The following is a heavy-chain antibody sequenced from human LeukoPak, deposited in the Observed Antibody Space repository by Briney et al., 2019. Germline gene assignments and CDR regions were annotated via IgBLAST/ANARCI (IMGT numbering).Heavy chain of an antibody. Sequence: SETLSLTCAVYSGSFSGYYWSWIRQPPGKGLEWIGEINHSGSTNYNPSLKSRVTISVDTSKNQFSLKLSSVTAADTAVYYCARSSYYYGSGSYYSTEYNWFDPWGQGTLVTVSS. CDR2: INHSGST. V-gene: IGHV4-34*01. CDR3: ARSSYYYGSGSYYSTEYNWFDP. J-gene: IGHJ5*02. D-gene: IGHD3-10*01. CDR1: SGSFSGYY.